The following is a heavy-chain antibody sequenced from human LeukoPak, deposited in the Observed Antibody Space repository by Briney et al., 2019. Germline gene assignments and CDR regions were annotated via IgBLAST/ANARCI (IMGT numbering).Heavy chain of an antibody. Sequence: GGSLRLSCAASGFTFSSYGMHWVRQAPGKGLEWGAFIRYDGSNKYYADSVKGRFTISRDNAKNSLDLQMNSLRAEDTAVYYCARATMKRGDYWGQGTLVTVSS. D-gene: IGHD3-22*01. V-gene: IGHV3-30*02. J-gene: IGHJ4*02. CDR2: IRYDGSNK. CDR3: ARATMKRGDY. CDR1: GFTFSSYG.